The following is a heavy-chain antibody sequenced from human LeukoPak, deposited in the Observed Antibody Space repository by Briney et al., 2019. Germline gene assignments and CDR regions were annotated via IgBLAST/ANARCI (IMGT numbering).Heavy chain of an antibody. Sequence: PGRSLRLSCAASGFTFSGYSMNWVRQAPGKGLEWVSYISSSSSTIYYADSVKGRFTISRDNAKNSLYLQMNSLRDEDTAVYYCARYYDFWSGYPYDAFDIWGQGTMVTVSS. CDR2: ISSSSSTI. CDR1: GFTFSGYS. J-gene: IGHJ3*02. D-gene: IGHD3-3*01. V-gene: IGHV3-48*02. CDR3: ARYYDFWSGYPYDAFDI.